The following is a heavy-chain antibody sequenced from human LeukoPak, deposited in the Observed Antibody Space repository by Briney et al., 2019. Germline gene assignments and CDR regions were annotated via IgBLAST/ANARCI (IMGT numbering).Heavy chain of an antibody. J-gene: IGHJ6*03. CDR2: IYTSGST. D-gene: IGHD3-3*01. V-gene: IGHV4-61*02. Sequence: SETLSLTCTVSGGSISSGSYYWSWIRQPAGKGLEWIGRIYTSGSTNYNPSLKSRVTISVDTSKNQFSLKLSSVTAADTAVYYCARDTEVTIFGVYSDYYMDVWGKGTTVTVSS. CDR3: ARDTEVTIFGVYSDYYMDV. CDR1: GGSISSGSYY.